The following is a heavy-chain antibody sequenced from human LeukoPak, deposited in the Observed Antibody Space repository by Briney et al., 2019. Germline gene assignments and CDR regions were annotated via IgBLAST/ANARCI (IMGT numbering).Heavy chain of an antibody. D-gene: IGHD3-22*01. CDR3: AIRWLLRPSGY. Sequence: SETLSLTCAVSGGSISSSNWWSWVRQPPGKGLEWIGEINHSGSTNCNPSLKSRVTISVDTSKNQFSLKLSSVTAADTAVYYCAIRWLLRPSGYWGQGTLVTVSS. J-gene: IGHJ4*02. V-gene: IGHV4-4*02. CDR1: GGSISSSNW. CDR2: INHSGST.